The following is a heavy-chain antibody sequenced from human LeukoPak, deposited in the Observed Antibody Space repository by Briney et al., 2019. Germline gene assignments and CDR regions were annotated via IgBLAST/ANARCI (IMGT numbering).Heavy chain of an antibody. CDR2: IIPIFGTA. Sequence: SVKVSCKASGGTFSSYAISWVRQAPGQGLEWMGGIIPIFGTADYAQKFQGRVTITADESTSTAYMELSSLRSEDTAVYYCARGEQQLLSNMFDYWGQGTLVTVSS. J-gene: IGHJ4*02. D-gene: IGHD2-2*01. V-gene: IGHV1-69*01. CDR1: GGTFSSYA. CDR3: ARGEQQLLSNMFDY.